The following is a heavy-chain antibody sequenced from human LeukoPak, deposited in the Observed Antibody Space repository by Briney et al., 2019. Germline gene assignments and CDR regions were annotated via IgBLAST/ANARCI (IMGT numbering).Heavy chain of an antibody. D-gene: IGHD3-10*01. CDR1: GGSISSGDYY. CDR2: IYYSGST. J-gene: IGHJ4*02. V-gene: IGHV4-30-4*01. CDR3: ARVGYYGSGSYYPDF. Sequence: PSETLSLTCSVSGGSISSGDYYWSWIRQPPGKGLECIGYIYYSGSTYYSPSLKSRVTISGDTSKNQFSLKLSSVTAADTAVYYCARVGYYGSGSYYPDFWGQGTLVTVSS.